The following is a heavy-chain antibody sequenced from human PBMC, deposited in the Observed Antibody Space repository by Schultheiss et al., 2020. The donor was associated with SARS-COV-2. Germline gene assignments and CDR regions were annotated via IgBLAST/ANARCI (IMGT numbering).Heavy chain of an antibody. Sequence: GGSLRLSCAASGFTFSSYGMHWVRQAPGKGLEWVAVISYDGSNKYYADSVKGRFIISRDNSKNTLYLQMNSLRAEDTAVYYCEGSSPQPYYFDYWGQGTLVTVSS. CDR2: ISYDGSNK. CDR3: EGSSPQPYYFDY. CDR1: GFTFSSYG. J-gene: IGHJ4*02. V-gene: IGHV3-30*06. D-gene: IGHD1-26*01.